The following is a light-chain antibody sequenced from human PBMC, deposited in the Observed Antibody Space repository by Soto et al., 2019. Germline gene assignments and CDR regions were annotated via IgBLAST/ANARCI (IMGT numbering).Light chain of an antibody. CDR3: QQYSNYPWT. J-gene: IGKJ1*01. Sequence: DIQLTQSPSTLSASVGDRVTITRRASQTISNLLAWYQQRPGKAPNLLIYKASSLESGVPSRFSGSGSGTEFTLTISSLQPDDFATYFCQQYSNYPWTFGQGTKVEVK. CDR2: KAS. V-gene: IGKV1-5*03. CDR1: QTISNL.